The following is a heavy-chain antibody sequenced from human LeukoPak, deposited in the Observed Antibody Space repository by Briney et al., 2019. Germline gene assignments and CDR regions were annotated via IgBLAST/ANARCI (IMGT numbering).Heavy chain of an antibody. D-gene: IGHD3-10*01. Sequence: ASVKVSCKASGGTFSSYAISWVRQAPGQGLEWMEGIIPIFGTANYAQKFQGRVTITADESTSTAYMELSSLRSEDTAVYYCARDLVRGVITPGYWGQGTLVTVSS. J-gene: IGHJ4*02. CDR1: GGTFSSYA. CDR2: IIPIFGTA. V-gene: IGHV1-69*01. CDR3: ARDLVRGVITPGY.